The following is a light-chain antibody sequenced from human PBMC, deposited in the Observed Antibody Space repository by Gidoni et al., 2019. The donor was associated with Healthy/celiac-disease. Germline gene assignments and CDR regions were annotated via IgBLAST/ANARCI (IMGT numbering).Light chain of an antibody. CDR3: QQYGSSPGYT. CDR2: GAS. V-gene: IGKV3-20*01. CDR1: QSVRSSY. J-gene: IGKJ2*01. Sequence: EIVLTQSPGTLSLSPGERATLSCRASQSVRSSYLAWYQQKPGQAPRLLIYGASSRATGLPDRFSGSGSGTDFTLTISRLEPEDFAVYYCQQYGSSPGYTFGQGTKLEIK.